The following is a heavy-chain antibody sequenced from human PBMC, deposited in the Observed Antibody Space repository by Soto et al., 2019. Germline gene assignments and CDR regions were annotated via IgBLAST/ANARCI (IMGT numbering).Heavy chain of an antibody. J-gene: IGHJ4*02. CDR1: GGTFSSYT. D-gene: IGHD1-1*01. Sequence: QVQLVQSGAEVKKPGSSVKVSCKASGGTFSSYTISWVRQAPGQGLEWMGRIIPILGIANYAQKFRGRVTITADKSTSTAYMELSSLRSEDTAVYYCARVGTANTFDYWGQGTLVTVSS. CDR3: ARVGTANTFDY. V-gene: IGHV1-69*02. CDR2: IIPILGIA.